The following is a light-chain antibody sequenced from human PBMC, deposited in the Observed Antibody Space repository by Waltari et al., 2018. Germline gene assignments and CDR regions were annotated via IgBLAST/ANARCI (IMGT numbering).Light chain of an antibody. CDR1: QSVSYSSDNKNC. V-gene: IGKV4-1*01. J-gene: IGKJ2*01. CDR2: GAA. Sequence: DIVMTQSPDSLPVSLGERATFNCKSSQSVSYSSDNKNCLAWNQQKPGHLPRLLIYGAATRESGVPYRFSGSGSGTDFSLTISSLQAEDVAVYYCHQYCSMPYTFGQGTKLEIK. CDR3: HQYCSMPYT.